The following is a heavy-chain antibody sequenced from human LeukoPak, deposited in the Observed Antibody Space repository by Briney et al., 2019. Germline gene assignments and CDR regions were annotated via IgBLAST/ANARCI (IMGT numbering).Heavy chain of an antibody. V-gene: IGHV3-15*01. J-gene: IGHJ4*02. CDR2: IKTKTTAETT. CDR3: TTTQVGVTFGLDY. Sequence: GGSLRLSCTASGFTFSNVWMGWVRQAPGKGLEWVGRIKTKTTAETTDYAAAVKGRFTISRDDSKNTLYLQMNSLKTEDTAVYYCTTTQVGVTFGLDYWGQGTLVTVSS. CDR1: GFTFSNVW. D-gene: IGHD1-26*01.